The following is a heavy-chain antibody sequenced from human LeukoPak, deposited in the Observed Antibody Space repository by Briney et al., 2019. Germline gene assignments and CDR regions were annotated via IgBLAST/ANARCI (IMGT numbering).Heavy chain of an antibody. Sequence: GGSLRFTGAAFEFTLGPHAMTWVRQAPGKGLEWASTISIGAGGTYYSDSVKGRFTISRDNSKNTMYLQMSSLRAEDTAVYYCARRVEEWFPSYHFHMDVWGEGTTVTVSS. V-gene: IGHV3-23*01. D-gene: IGHD3-3*01. J-gene: IGHJ6*03. CDR2: ISIGAGGT. CDR1: EFTLGPHA. CDR3: ARRVEEWFPSYHFHMDV.